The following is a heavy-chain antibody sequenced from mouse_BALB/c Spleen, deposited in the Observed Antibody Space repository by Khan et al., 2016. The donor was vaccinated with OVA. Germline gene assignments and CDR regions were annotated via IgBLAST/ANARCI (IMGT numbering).Heavy chain of an antibody. J-gene: IGHJ1*01. CDR3: ARSGSTVVAYWYFDV. CDR2: IHYSGRT. CDR1: GYSITGGYS. Sequence: VQLKESGPDLVKPSQSLSLTCTVTGYSITGGYSWHWIRQFPGNKLEWMGYIHYSGRTNYNPSLKSRISITRDTSKNQFFLQLNSVTTEATTTYYSARSGSTVVAYWYFDVWGAGTTVTVSS. D-gene: IGHD1-1*01. V-gene: IGHV3-1*02.